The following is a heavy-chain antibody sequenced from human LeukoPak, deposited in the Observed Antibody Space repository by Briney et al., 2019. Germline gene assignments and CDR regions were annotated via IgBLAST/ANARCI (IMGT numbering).Heavy chain of an antibody. V-gene: IGHV4-61*02. J-gene: IGHJ3*02. Sequence: PSETLSLTCTVSGGSISSGSYYWSWIRQPAGKGLEWIGRIYTSGSTNYNPSLKSRVTISVDTSKNQFSLKLSSVTAADTAVYYCARAYWADDAFDIWGQGTMVTVSS. CDR3: ARAYWADDAFDI. CDR1: GGSISSGSYY. D-gene: IGHD2-8*02. CDR2: IYTSGST.